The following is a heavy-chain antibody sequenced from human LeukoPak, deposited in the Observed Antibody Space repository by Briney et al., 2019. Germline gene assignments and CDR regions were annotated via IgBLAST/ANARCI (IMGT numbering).Heavy chain of an antibody. V-gene: IGHV3-53*01. CDR2: IYSGGTT. D-gene: IGHD6-6*01. Sequence: PGGSLRLSCAASGFTVSSNYMSWVRQAPGKGLEWVSVIYSGGTTYYADSVKGRFTISRDNSKNTLYLQMNSLRAEDTAVYYCASSFSSSYYYYYGMDVWSQGTTVTVSS. CDR1: GFTVSSNY. J-gene: IGHJ6*02. CDR3: ASSFSSSYYYYYGMDV.